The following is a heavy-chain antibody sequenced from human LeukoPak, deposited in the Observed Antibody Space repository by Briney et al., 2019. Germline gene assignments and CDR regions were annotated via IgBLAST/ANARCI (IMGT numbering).Heavy chain of an antibody. V-gene: IGHV4-59*01. CDR3: ARDKRYYYDSSGYYFDS. CDR1: GGSISSYY. Sequence: PSETLSLTCTVSGGSISSYYWSWIRQPPGKGLEWIGYIYYSGSANYTPSLKSRVTISVDTSKNQFSLKLTSVTAADTAVYYCARDKRYYYDSSGYYFDSWGQGLLVTVS. D-gene: IGHD3-22*01. J-gene: IGHJ4*02. CDR2: IYYSGSA.